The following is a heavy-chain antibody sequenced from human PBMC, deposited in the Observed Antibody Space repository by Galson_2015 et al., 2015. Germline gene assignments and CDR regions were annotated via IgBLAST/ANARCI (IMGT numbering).Heavy chain of an antibody. CDR2: ISGSGGST. D-gene: IGHD3-10*01. CDR3: AKARGDKGSGSYYKRLGHNWFDP. CDR1: GFTFSSYA. V-gene: IGHV3-23*01. Sequence: SLRLSCAASGFTFSSYAMSWVRQAPGKGLEWVSAISGSGGSTYYADSVKGRFTISRDNSKNTLYLQMNSLRAEDTAVYHCAKARGDKGSGSYYKRLGHNWFDPWGQGTLVTVSS. J-gene: IGHJ5*02.